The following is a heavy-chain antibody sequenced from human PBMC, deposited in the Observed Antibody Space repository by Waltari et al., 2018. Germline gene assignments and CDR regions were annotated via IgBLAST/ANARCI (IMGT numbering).Heavy chain of an antibody. V-gene: IGHV4-39*07. CDR2: IYYSGST. CDR3: AREPDILTGYSPGLIFDY. Sequence: QLQLQESGPGLVKPSETLSLTCTVSGGSISSCSYYWGWIRQPPGKGLEWIGSIYYSGSTYYNPSLKSRVTISVDTSKNQFSLKLSSVTAADTAVYYCAREPDILTGYSPGLIFDYWGQGTLVTVSS. D-gene: IGHD3-9*01. J-gene: IGHJ4*02. CDR1: GGSISSCSYY.